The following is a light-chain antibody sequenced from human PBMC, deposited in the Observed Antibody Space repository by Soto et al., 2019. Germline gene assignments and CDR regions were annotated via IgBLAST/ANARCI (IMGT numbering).Light chain of an antibody. CDR1: SGSIASNY. J-gene: IGLJ2*01. CDR2: EDN. CDR3: QSYDSSIYVV. Sequence: NFMLTQPHSVSESPGKTVTISCTRSSGSIASNYVQWYQQRPGSAPTTVIYEDNQRPSGVPDRFSGSIDSSSNSASLTISGLKTEDEADYYCQSYDSSIYVVFGGVTKLTVL. V-gene: IGLV6-57*03.